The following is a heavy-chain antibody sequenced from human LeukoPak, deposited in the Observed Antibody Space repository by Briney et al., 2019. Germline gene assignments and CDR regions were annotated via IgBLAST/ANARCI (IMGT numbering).Heavy chain of an antibody. J-gene: IGHJ4*02. CDR3: TADIVVVPALGGYFDY. CDR2: INSDGSST. Sequence: GGSLILSCAASGFTFSSYWMHWVRQAPGKGLVWVSRINSDGSSTSYADSVKGRFTISRDNAKNTLYLQMNSLRAEDTAVYYCTADIVVVPALGGYFDYWGQGTLVTVSS. V-gene: IGHV3-74*01. CDR1: GFTFSSYW. D-gene: IGHD2-2*01.